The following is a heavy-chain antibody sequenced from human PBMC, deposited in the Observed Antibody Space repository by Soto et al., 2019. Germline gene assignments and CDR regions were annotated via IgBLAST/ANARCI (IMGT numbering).Heavy chain of an antibody. CDR2: IYYSGST. CDR1: GGSISSGDYY. V-gene: IGHV4-30-4*01. J-gene: IGHJ5*02. D-gene: IGHD3-3*01. CDR3: ARVSGFWSGYPFRHWFDP. Sequence: SETLSLTCTVSGGSISSGDYYWSWIRQPPGKGLEWIGYIYYSGSTYYNPSLKSRVTISVDRSKNQFSLKLSSVTAADTAVYYCARVSGFWSGYPFRHWFDPWGQGTLVTVSS.